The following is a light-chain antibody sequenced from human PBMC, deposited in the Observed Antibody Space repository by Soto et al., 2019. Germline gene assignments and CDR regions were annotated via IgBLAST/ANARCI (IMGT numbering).Light chain of an antibody. CDR1: QSVSNNY. J-gene: IGKJ5*01. V-gene: IGKV3-20*01. CDR3: QQYGSSST. CDR2: GAS. Sequence: EIVFTQSRGTLSLSPGERATLSCRASQSVSNNYLAWYQQKPGQAPRLLIYGASNRATGIPDRFSGSGSGTDFTLTISRLEPEDFAVYYCQQYGSSSTFGQGTRLEIK.